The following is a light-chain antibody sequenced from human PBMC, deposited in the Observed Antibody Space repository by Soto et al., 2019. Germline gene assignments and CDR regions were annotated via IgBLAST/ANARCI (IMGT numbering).Light chain of an antibody. Sequence: DIQMTQFPSSLSASVGDRVTITCRASQSITTYLNWYQQKPGKAPKLLIYAASSLQSGVPSRFSGSGSGTDFTLTISSLQPADFATYYCQQSYTTPRTFGQGTMVEIK. CDR1: QSITTY. V-gene: IGKV1-39*01. J-gene: IGKJ1*01. CDR3: QQSYTTPRT. CDR2: AAS.